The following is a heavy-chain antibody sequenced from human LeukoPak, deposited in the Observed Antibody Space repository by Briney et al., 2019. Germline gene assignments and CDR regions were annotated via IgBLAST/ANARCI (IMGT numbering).Heavy chain of an antibody. D-gene: IGHD1-26*01. CDR1: GFTFTSSA. Sequence: ASVKASCKASGFTFTSSAMQWVRQARGQRLEWIGWIVVGSGNTNYAQKFQERVTITRDMSTSTAYMELSSLRSEDTAVYYCAADYSGSYVFDYWGQGTLVTVSS. V-gene: IGHV1-58*02. J-gene: IGHJ4*02. CDR3: AADYSGSYVFDY. CDR2: IVVGSGNT.